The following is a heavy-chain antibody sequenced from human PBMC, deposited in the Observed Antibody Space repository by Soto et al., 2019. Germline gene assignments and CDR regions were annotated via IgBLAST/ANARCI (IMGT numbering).Heavy chain of an antibody. CDR1: GFTFSSYS. Sequence: EVQLVESGGGLVKPGGSLRLSCAASGFTFSSYSMNWVRQAPGKGLEWVSSISSSSSYIYYADSVKGRFTISRDNAKNSLYLQMNSLRAEDTAVYYWARDLDSGYSYGDYYYYGMDVWGQGTTVTVSS. CDR3: ARDLDSGYSYGDYYYYGMDV. V-gene: IGHV3-21*01. J-gene: IGHJ6*02. D-gene: IGHD5-18*01. CDR2: ISSSSSYI.